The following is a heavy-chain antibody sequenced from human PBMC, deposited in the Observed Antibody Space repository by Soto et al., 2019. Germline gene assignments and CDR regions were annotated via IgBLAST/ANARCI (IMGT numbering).Heavy chain of an antibody. J-gene: IGHJ5*02. V-gene: IGHV1-3*01. Sequence: SXKVSCKAAGYTXSRYPSDWVSQAPGQRLEWIGWINPDNCNKKSSQKFQDRVIITRDTSSITAYMDLSRMRSEDTAVYYCARGIATGQLDPWGQGTLGTVSS. CDR3: ARGIATGQLDP. D-gene: IGHD2-15*01. CDR1: GYTXSRYP. CDR2: INPDNCNK.